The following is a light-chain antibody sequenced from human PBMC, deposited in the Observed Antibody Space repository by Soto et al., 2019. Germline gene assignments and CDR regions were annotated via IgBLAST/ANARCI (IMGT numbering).Light chain of an antibody. V-gene: IGLV2-8*01. CDR1: SSDVGGYNY. J-gene: IGLJ1*01. CDR3: SSYAGSSNV. Sequence: QSALTKPPSASGSPGQSVAISCTGTSSDVGGYNYVSWYQQHPGKAPKLMIYEVNKRPSGVPDRFSGSKSGNTASLTVSGLQAEDEADYYCSSYAGSSNVFGTGTKSPS. CDR2: EVN.